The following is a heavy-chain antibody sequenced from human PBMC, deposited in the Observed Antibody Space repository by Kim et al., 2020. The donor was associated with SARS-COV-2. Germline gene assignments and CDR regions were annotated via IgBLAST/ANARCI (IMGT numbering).Heavy chain of an antibody. Sequence: GGSLRLSCAASGFTFSSYSMNWVRQAPGKGLEWVSYISSSSSTIYYADSVKGRFTISRDNAKNSLYLQMNSLRDEDTAVYYCARDSSSWEHEPSYYYYYGMDVWGQGTTVTVSS. CDR3: ARDSSSWEHEPSYYYYYGMDV. D-gene: IGHD6-13*01. CDR2: ISSSSSTI. CDR1: GFTFSSYS. J-gene: IGHJ6*02. V-gene: IGHV3-48*02.